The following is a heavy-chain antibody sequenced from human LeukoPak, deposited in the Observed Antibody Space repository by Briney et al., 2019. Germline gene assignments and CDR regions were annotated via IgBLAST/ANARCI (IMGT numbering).Heavy chain of an antibody. CDR2: ISAYNGNT. Sequence: VASVKVSCKASGYTFTRYGISWVRQAPGQGLEWMGWISAYNGNTNSAQKVQGRVTLTTDTSTSTAYMELRSLRSDDTAVYYCARQVDTSMALPDYWGQGTLVTVSS. V-gene: IGHV1-18*01. CDR1: GYTFTRYG. J-gene: IGHJ4*02. CDR3: ARQVDTSMALPDY. D-gene: IGHD5-18*01.